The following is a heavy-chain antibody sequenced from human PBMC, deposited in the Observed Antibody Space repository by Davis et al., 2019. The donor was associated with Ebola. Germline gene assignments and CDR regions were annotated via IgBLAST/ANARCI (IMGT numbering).Heavy chain of an antibody. J-gene: IGHJ5*02. CDR2: IKSKTDGGTT. Sequence: GGSLRLSCAASGFTFSDAWMSWIRQGPGKGPAWVGLIKSKTDGGTTDYAAPVKGRFTISRDDSKNTLYLQMNSLKPEDTAVYYCTTTAWTWGQGTLVVVSS. CDR3: TTTAWT. D-gene: IGHD2-21*02. V-gene: IGHV3-15*01. CDR1: GFTFSDAW.